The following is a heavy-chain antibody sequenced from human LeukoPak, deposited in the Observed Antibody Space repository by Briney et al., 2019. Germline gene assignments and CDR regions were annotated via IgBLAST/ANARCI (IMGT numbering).Heavy chain of an antibody. Sequence: SETLSLTCTVSGGSISSYYWSWIRQPPGKGLEWIGYIYYSGSTNYNPSLKSRVTISVDTAKNQFSLKLSSGTAADTAVYYCASYSGRLYYYYGMDVWGQGTTVTVSS. J-gene: IGHJ6*02. D-gene: IGHD3-10*01. V-gene: IGHV4-59*08. CDR2: IYYSGST. CDR3: ASYSGRLYYYYGMDV. CDR1: GGSISSYY.